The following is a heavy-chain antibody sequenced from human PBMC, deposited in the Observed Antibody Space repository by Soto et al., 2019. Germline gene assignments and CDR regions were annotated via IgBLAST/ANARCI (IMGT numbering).Heavy chain of an antibody. Sequence: ASVKVSCKASGYTFTSYAMHWVRQAPGQRLEWMGWINAGNGNTKYSQKFQGRVTITRDTSASTAYMELSSLRSEDTAVYYCARVGAAAGPLPQDYYYYYGMDVWGQGTTVTFSS. V-gene: IGHV1-3*01. J-gene: IGHJ6*02. D-gene: IGHD6-13*01. CDR3: ARVGAAAGPLPQDYYYYYGMDV. CDR2: INAGNGNT. CDR1: GYTFTSYA.